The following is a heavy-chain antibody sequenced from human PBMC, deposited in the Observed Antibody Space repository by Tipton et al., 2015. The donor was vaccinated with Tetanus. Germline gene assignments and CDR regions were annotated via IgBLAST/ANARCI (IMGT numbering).Heavy chain of an antibody. J-gene: IGHJ6*02. CDR1: GGSISSSSYY. CDR2: IYYSGST. CDR3: ARRNLYGDYAEYYYYGMDV. V-gene: IGHV4-39*01. D-gene: IGHD4-17*01. Sequence: TLSLTCTVSGGSISSSSYYWGWIRQPPGKGLEWIGSIYYSGSTYYNPSLKSRVTISGDTSKNQFSLKLSSVTAADTAVYYCARRNLYGDYAEYYYYGMDVWGQGTTVTVSS.